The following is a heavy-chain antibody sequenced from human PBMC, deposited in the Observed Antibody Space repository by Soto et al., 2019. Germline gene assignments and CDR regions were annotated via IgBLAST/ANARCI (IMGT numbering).Heavy chain of an antibody. D-gene: IGHD1-26*01. CDR1: GYTFTSYA. J-gene: IGHJ5*02. V-gene: IGHV1-3*01. CDR2: INAGNGNT. Sequence: GASVKVSCKASGYTFTSYAMHWVRQAPGQRLEWMGWINAGNGNTKYSQKFQGRVTITRDTSASTAYMELSSLRSEDTAVYYCARVGLYRYFWFDPWGQGTLVTVSS. CDR3: ARVGLYRYFWFDP.